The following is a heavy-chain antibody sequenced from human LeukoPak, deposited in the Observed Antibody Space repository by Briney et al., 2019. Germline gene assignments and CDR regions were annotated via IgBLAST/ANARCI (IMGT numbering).Heavy chain of an antibody. CDR3: ARGGDCSSTSCYIGD. CDR2: INHSGST. D-gene: IGHD2-2*02. CDR1: GGSFSGYY. Sequence: SETLSLTCAVYGGSFSGYYWSWIRQPPGKGLEWIGEINHSGSTNYNPSLKSRVTISVDTSKNQFSLKLSSVTAADTAVYYCARGGDCSSTSCYIGDRGQGTLITVYS. V-gene: IGHV4-34*01. J-gene: IGHJ4*02.